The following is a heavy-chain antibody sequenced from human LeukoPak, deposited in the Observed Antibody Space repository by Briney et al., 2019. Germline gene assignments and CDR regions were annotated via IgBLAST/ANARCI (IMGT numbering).Heavy chain of an antibody. J-gene: IGHJ4*02. CDR3: ARSYRSSSPYCDY. CDR2: IYYSGST. D-gene: IGHD6-6*01. Sequence: PSETLSLTCNVSGGSISRYYWSWIRQPPGKGLEWIGYIYYSGSTNYNPSLKSRVTISVDTSKNQFSLKLTSVTAADTAVYYCARSYRSSSPYCDYWGQGTLVTASS. CDR1: GGSISRYY. V-gene: IGHV4-59*01.